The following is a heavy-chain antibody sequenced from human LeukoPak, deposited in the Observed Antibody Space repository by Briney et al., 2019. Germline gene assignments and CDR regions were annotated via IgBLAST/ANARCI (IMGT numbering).Heavy chain of an antibody. CDR2: IKQDGSQK. Sequence: GGSLRLSCAGSGFTFNAYWMTWVRQPPGKGLEWVANIKQDGSQKYYVDSVKGRFTISRDNAKNSVYLQMNRLRAEDTAVHYCARDLSQHFDWLLSGDTWGQGTLVTASS. J-gene: IGHJ5*02. D-gene: IGHD3-9*01. CDR1: GFTFNAYW. V-gene: IGHV3-7*04. CDR3: ARDLSQHFDWLLSGDT.